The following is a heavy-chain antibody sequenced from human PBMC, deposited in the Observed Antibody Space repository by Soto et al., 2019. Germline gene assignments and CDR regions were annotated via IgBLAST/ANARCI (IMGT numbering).Heavy chain of an antibody. CDR2: IIPVSGTA. CDR3: ATVDRSVALVGWFDP. CDR1: GGTFSSYV. J-gene: IGHJ5*02. D-gene: IGHD2-8*02. V-gene: IGHV1-69*01. Sequence: QVHLEQSGAEVKKPGSSVKVSCKFSGGTFSSYVIIWVRQAPGQGLEWMGGIIPVSGTANYAQKFHGRVTISADAATNTAYMELSSVRFDDTAVYYCATVDRSVALVGWFDPWGQGTLVTVPS.